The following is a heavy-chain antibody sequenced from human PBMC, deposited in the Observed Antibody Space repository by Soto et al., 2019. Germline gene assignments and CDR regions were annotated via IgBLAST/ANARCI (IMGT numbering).Heavy chain of an antibody. D-gene: IGHD6-13*01. Sequence: SVKVSCKASGGTFSSYAISWVRQAPGQGLEWMGGIIPIFGTANYAQKFQGRVTITADKSTSTAYMELSSLRSEYTAVYYCARMSRIADTNFDPWGQGTLVSV. V-gene: IGHV1-69*06. CDR1: GGTFSSYA. J-gene: IGHJ5*02. CDR2: IIPIFGTA. CDR3: ARMSRIADTNFDP.